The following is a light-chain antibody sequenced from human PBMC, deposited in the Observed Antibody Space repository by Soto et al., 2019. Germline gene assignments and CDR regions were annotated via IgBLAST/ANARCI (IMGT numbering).Light chain of an antibody. Sequence: DIQMTQSPSSLSASVGDRVTITCRASQSISSYLNWYQQKPGKAPKLLIYAASSLTSGVPSSFSSSGSGKDFTLTISSLQHEDFATYFFQQSYSTPHTFGGGTKGEIK. CDR3: QQSYSTPHT. J-gene: IGKJ4*01. CDR2: AAS. V-gene: IGKV1-39*01. CDR1: QSISSY.